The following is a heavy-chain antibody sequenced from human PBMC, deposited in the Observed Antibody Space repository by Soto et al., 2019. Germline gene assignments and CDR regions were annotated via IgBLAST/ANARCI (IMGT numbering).Heavy chain of an antibody. CDR2: ITSKTGDQ. D-gene: IGHD3-22*01. V-gene: IGHV3-21*06. Sequence: EVRLVESGGGLVKPGGSLRLSCAASGFTFNKYSMNWVRQAPGKGLEWVSFITSKTGDQYYADSVKGRFIISRDNTKNSLSLQVTSLRDEDTAVYYCARDLMPNDRGLGDLAYWGHGALVSVSS. CDR1: GFTFNKYS. CDR3: ARDLMPNDRGLGDLAY. J-gene: IGHJ4*01.